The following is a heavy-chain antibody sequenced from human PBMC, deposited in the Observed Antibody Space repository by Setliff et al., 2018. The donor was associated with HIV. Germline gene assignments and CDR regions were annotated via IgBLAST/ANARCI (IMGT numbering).Heavy chain of an antibody. CDR1: GFTFSSYS. CDR2: ITSRSSYM. J-gene: IGHJ6*03. CDR3: AKDGHDQDHYYHMDV. V-gene: IGHV3-21*04. Sequence: GGSLRLSCAASGFTFSSYSMNWVRQAPGKGLEWVSSITSRSSYMYYAVSVKGRFTISRDDSKSIAYLQMNSLRAEDTAVYYCAKDGHDQDHYYHMDVWGKGTTVTVSS. D-gene: IGHD1-1*01.